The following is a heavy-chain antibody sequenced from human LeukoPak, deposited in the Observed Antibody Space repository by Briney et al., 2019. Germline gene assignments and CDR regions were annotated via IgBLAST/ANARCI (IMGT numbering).Heavy chain of an antibody. CDR2: ISWNSGSI. J-gene: IGHJ4*02. CDR3: AKGHSGSYYDGNFDY. Sequence: GGSLRLSCAASGFTFDDYAMHWVRQAPGKGLEWVSGISWNSGSIGYADSVKGRFTISRDNAKNSLYLRMNSLRAEDTALYYCAKGHSGSYYDGNFDYWGQGTLVTVSS. D-gene: IGHD1-26*01. V-gene: IGHV3-9*01. CDR1: GFTFDDYA.